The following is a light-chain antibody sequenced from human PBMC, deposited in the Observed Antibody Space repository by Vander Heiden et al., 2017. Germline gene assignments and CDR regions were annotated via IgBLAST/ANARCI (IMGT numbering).Light chain of an antibody. CDR1: SSDVSGYNY. V-gene: IGLV2-14*01. J-gene: IGLJ3*02. CDR2: EVS. Sequence: QSAPTQPACVSGSPGQSITISCPGPSSDVSGYNYVSLYQHRPGKAPKLMIYEVSNRPSGVSNRFSGSKSGNTASLTISGLQAEDEADYYCSSYTSSSTLEGVFGGGTKLTVL. CDR3: SSYTSSSTLEGV.